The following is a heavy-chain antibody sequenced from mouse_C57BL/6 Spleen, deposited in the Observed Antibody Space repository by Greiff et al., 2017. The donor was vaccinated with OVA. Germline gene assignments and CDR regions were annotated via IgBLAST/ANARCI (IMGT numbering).Heavy chain of an antibody. D-gene: IGHD4-1*01. CDR3: ARDPLITGSRGYFDY. CDR1: GFTFSSYA. CDR2: ISDGGSYT. J-gene: IGHJ2*01. V-gene: IGHV5-4*01. Sequence: EVQLVESGGGLVKPGGSLKLSCAASGFTFSSYAMSWVRQTPEKRLEWVATISDGGSYTYYPDNVKGRFTISRDNAKNNLYLQMSHLKSEDTAMYYCARDPLITGSRGYFDYWGQGTTLTVSS.